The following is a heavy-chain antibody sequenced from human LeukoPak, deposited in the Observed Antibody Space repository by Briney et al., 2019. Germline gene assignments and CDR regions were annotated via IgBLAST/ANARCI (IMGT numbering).Heavy chain of an antibody. J-gene: IGHJ4*02. V-gene: IGHV4-34*01. CDR1: GGSFSGYY. D-gene: IGHD6-19*01. CDR2: INHSGST. CDR3: ARDGRAVAAPFDY. Sequence: SETLSLTCAVYGGSFSGYYWSWIRQPPGKGLEWIGEINHSGSTNYNPSLKSRVTISVDTSKNQFSLKLSSVTAADTAVYYCARDGRAVAAPFDYWGQGTLVTVSS.